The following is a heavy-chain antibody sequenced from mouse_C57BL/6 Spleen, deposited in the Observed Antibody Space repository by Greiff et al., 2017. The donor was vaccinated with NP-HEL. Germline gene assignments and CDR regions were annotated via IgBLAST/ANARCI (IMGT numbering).Heavy chain of an antibody. Sequence: EVQRVESGEGLVKPGGSLKLSCAASGFTFSSYAMSWVRQTPEKRLEWVAYISSGGDYIYYADTVKGRFTISRDNARNTLYLQMSSLKSEDTAMYYCTRDSPYYGYAMDYWGQGTSVTVSS. CDR3: TRDSPYYGYAMDY. V-gene: IGHV5-9-1*02. CDR1: GFTFSSYA. D-gene: IGHD2-10*01. J-gene: IGHJ4*01. CDR2: ISSGGDYI.